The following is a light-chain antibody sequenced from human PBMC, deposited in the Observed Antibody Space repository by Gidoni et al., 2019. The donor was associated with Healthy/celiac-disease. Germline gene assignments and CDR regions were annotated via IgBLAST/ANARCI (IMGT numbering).Light chain of an antibody. J-gene: IGLJ2*01. CDR3: AAWDDSLNVVV. CDR1: SSNIGSNT. Sequence: QSVLPQPPSASGTPGQSVTISCSGSSSNIGSNTVNWYQQLPGTAPKLLIYSNNQRPSGVPDRFSGSKSGTSASLAISGLQSEDEADYYCAAWDDSLNVVVFGGGTKLTVL. V-gene: IGLV1-44*01. CDR2: SNN.